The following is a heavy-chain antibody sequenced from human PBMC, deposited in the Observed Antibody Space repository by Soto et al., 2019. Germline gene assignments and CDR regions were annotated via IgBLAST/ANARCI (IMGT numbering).Heavy chain of an antibody. CDR3: AREGGGYCSGGSCYFDWYFDL. J-gene: IGHJ2*01. V-gene: IGHV3-33*01. CDR2: IWYDGSNK. D-gene: IGHD2-15*01. CDR1: GFTFSSDG. Sequence: PGGALRVSCAASGFTFSSDGMHWVRQAPGKGLEWVAVIWYDGSNKYYADSVKGRFTISRDNSKNTLYLQMNSLRAEDTAVYYCAREGGGYCSGGSCYFDWYFDLWGRGTLVTVSP.